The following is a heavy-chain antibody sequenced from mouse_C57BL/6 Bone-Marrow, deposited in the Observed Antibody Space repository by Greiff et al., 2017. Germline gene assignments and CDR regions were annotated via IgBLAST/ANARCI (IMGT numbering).Heavy chain of an antibody. V-gene: IGHV1-69*01. CDR2: IDPSDSYT. J-gene: IGHJ4*01. CDR1: GYTFTSYW. Sequence: QVQLQQPGAELVMPGASVKLSCKASGYTFTSYWMHLVKQRPGQGLEWIGEIDPSDSYTNYNQKFKGKSTLTVDKSSSTAYMQLSSLTSEDSAVYYCAREALYSNYAMDYWGQGTSVTVSS. D-gene: IGHD2-5*01. CDR3: AREALYSNYAMDY.